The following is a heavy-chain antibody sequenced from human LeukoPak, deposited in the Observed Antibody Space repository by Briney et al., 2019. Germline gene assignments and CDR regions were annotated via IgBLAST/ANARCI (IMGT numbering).Heavy chain of an antibody. CDR1: GFTFSSCG. Sequence: GGPLRLSCAASGFTFSSCGMRWVRKAPGKALEGVAVIWYEGSNKYYADSVKAQFTISRYNSKPTLYLQMHCLRPEDTAMYYCAKGGRFGGSFDYWGQGTLVTVSS. D-gene: IGHD3-10*01. CDR3: AKGGRFGGSFDY. J-gene: IGHJ4*02. CDR2: IWYEGSNK. V-gene: IGHV3-33*06.